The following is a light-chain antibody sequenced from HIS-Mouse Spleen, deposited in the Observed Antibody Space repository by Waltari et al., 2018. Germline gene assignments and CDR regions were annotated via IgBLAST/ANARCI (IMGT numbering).Light chain of an antibody. CDR1: ALPKKY. Sequence: SYELTQPPSVSVSPGQTARITCSGDALPKKYAYWYQQKSGQAPVLVIYEDSKRPSGIPGRFSGSSAGTMATLTISGTQAMDEADYYCQAWDSSTANVVFGGGTKLTVL. CDR3: QAWDSSTANVV. V-gene: IGLV3-10*01. J-gene: IGLJ2*01. CDR2: EDS.